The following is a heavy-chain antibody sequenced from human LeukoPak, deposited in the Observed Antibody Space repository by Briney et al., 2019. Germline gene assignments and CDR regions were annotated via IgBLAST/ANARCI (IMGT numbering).Heavy chain of an antibody. J-gene: IGHJ4*02. CDR1: GFTFSSYG. CDR2: IRYDGSNK. D-gene: IGHD3-10*01. Sequence: GGSLRLSCAASGFTFSSYGMHWVRQAPGKGLEWVAFIRYDGSNKYYADSVKGRFTISRDNAKNSLYLQMNSLRAEDTAVYYCARDRTDYGFFFVWGQGTLVTVSS. V-gene: IGHV3-30*02. CDR3: ARDRTDYGFFFV.